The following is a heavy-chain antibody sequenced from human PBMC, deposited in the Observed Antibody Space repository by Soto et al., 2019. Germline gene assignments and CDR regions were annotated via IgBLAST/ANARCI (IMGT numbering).Heavy chain of an antibody. D-gene: IGHD3-10*01. CDR3: ARTPHIRGLYYGSGDVNWFDP. CDR1: GYTFTSYG. J-gene: IGHJ5*02. Sequence: QVQLVQSGAEVKKPGASVKVSCKASGYTFTSYGISWVRQAPGQGLEWMGWISAYNGNTNYAQKLQGRVTMTTDTSTXXAXMXPRSLRSDDTAVYYCARTPHIRGLYYGSGDVNWFDPWGQGTLVTVSS. CDR2: ISAYNGNT. V-gene: IGHV1-18*01.